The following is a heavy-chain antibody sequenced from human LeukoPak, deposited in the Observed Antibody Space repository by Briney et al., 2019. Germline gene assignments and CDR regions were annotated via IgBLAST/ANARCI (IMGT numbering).Heavy chain of an antibody. CDR1: GFTFNSYG. D-gene: IGHD2-2*01. CDR2: IRYDGSNK. V-gene: IGHV3-30*02. Sequence: GGSLRLSCAASGFTFNSYGMHWVRQAPGKGLEWVAFIRYDGSNKYYADSVKGRFTISRDTSRNTLYLQMTSLRAEDTAVYYCAKDHGGSSTHYTDVWGKGTTVTVSS. CDR3: AKDHGGSSTHYTDV. J-gene: IGHJ6*03.